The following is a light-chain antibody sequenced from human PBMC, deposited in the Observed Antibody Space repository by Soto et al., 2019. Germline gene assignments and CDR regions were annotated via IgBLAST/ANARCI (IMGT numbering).Light chain of an antibody. CDR2: GAS. J-gene: IGKJ4*01. Sequence: DIQMTQSPSSLSASVGDRVTITCRASQSISTYLNWYQQKLGKAPKLLISGASSLQGGVPSRFSGSGSGTDFTLTISSLKPEDFATYYCQQGSFTLTFGGGTKLEIK. CDR1: QSISTY. CDR3: QQGSFTLT. V-gene: IGKV1-39*01.